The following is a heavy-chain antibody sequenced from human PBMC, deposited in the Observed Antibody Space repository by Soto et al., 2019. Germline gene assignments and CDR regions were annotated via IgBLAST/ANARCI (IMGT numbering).Heavy chain of an antibody. CDR3: AKEKTIPSYYFDY. CDR1: GFTFSSYG. V-gene: IGHV3-30*18. CDR2: ISYDGSNK. Sequence: QVQLVESGGGVVQPGRSLRLSCAASGFTFSSYGMHWVREAPGKGLEGVAVISYDGSNKYYADSVKGRFTISRDNSKNTLYLQMNSLRAEDTAVYYCAKEKTIPSYYFDYWGQGTLVTVSS. J-gene: IGHJ4*02. D-gene: IGHD2-2*02.